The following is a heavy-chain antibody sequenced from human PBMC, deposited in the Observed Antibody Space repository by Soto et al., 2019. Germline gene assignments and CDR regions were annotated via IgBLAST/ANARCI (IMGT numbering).Heavy chain of an antibody. J-gene: IGHJ5*02. V-gene: IGHV4-30-4*01. CDR1: GGSISSGDYY. D-gene: IGHD2-15*01. CDR2: IYYSGST. CDR3: ARHFCRGGGSCLYNWFDP. Sequence: SETLSLTCTVSGGSISSGDYYWSWIRQPPGKGLEWIGYIYYSGSTNYNPSLKSRVTISVDTSKNQFSLKLSSVTAADTAVYYCARHFCRGGGSCLYNWFDPWGQGTLVTVSS.